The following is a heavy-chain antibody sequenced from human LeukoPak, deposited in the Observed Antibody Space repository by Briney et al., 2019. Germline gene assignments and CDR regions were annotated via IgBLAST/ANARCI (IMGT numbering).Heavy chain of an antibody. CDR1: GDSVSSNSAA. D-gene: IGHD3-3*01. Sequence: SQTLSLTCAISGDSVSSNSAAWNWIRQSPSRGLEWLGRTYYRSKWYNDYAVSVKSRISLNPDTSKTQYSLQLNSVTPEDTADCARGGKTLRFLAVHYMDVWGKGTTVTVSS. CDR2: TYYRSKWYN. J-gene: IGHJ6*03. CDR3: ARGGKTLRFLAVHYMDV. V-gene: IGHV6-1*01.